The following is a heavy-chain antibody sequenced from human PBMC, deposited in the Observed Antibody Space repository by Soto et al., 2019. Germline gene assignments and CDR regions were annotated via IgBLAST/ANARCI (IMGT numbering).Heavy chain of an antibody. Sequence: QVQLVESGGGVVQPGRSLRLSCAASGFTFSSYAMHWVRQAPGKGLEWVAVISYDGSNKYYADSVKGRFTISRDNSKNTLYLQMNSLRAVDTAVYYCARAWKRGVMVVAANYGMDVWGQGTTVTVSS. D-gene: IGHD2-15*01. J-gene: IGHJ6*02. CDR3: ARAWKRGVMVVAANYGMDV. CDR2: ISYDGSNK. CDR1: GFTFSSYA. V-gene: IGHV3-30-3*01.